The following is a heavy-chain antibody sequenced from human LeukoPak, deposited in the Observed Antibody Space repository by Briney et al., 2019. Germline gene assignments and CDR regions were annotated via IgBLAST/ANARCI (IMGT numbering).Heavy chain of an antibody. Sequence: SQTLSLTCTVSGGSISSGGYYWSWLRQHPGKGLEWIGYIYYSGSTYYNPSLKSRVTISVDTSKNQFSLKLSSVTAADTAVYYCARDVDYGGNRYFDYWGQGTLVTVSS. D-gene: IGHD4-23*01. V-gene: IGHV4-31*03. J-gene: IGHJ4*02. CDR1: GGSISSGGYY. CDR2: IYYSGST. CDR3: ARDVDYGGNRYFDY.